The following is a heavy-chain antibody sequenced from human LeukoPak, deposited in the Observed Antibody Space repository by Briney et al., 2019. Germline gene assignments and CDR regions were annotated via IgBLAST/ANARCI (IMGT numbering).Heavy chain of an antibody. D-gene: IGHD2-21*02. CDR1: GFTFSSYG. V-gene: IGHV3-30*02. CDR3: ARGGAMVVTANAFDY. CDR2: IRYDGSNK. J-gene: IGHJ4*02. Sequence: GGSLRLSCAASGFTFSSYGMHWVRQAPGKGLEWVAFIRYDGSNKYYADSVKGRFTISRDNSKNTLYLQMNSLRAEDTAVYYCARGGAMVVTANAFDYWGQGTLVTVSS.